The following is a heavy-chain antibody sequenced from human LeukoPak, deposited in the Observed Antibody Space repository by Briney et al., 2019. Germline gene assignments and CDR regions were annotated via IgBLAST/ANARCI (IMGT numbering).Heavy chain of an antibody. Sequence: SETLSLTCTVSGGSITSYYWSWIRQPPGKGLEWVGYVFYSENTRYNPSLGSRVTISMDTSKNQFSLKLNSVTAADTAVYYCARDDRVTPLDYWGQGTLVTVSS. CDR2: VFYSENT. CDR3: ARDDRVTPLDY. D-gene: IGHD2-21*02. V-gene: IGHV4-59*12. J-gene: IGHJ4*02. CDR1: GGSITSYY.